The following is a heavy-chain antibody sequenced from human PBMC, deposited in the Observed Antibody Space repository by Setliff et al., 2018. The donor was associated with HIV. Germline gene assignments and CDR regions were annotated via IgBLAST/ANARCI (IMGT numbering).Heavy chain of an antibody. CDR2: ISYDGSNK. D-gene: IGHD6-19*01. CDR3: STDLPSSGFFPDY. V-gene: IGHV3-30-3*01. Sequence: LRLSCAASGFTFSSYAMYWVRQAPGKGLEWVAVISYDGSNKYYAAPVNGRFTISRDDSKNTLYLQMNSLKTEDTAVYYCSTDLPSSGFFPDYWGQGTLVTVSS. J-gene: IGHJ4*02. CDR1: GFTFSSYA.